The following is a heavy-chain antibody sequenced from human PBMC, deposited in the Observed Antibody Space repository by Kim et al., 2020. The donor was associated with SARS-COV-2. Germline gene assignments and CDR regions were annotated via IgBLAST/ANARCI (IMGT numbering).Heavy chain of an antibody. CDR1: GYTFTTYA. V-gene: IGHV7-4-1*02. D-gene: IGHD3-10*01. Sequence: ASVKVSCKASGYTFTTYAMNWVRQAPGQGLEWMGWINTNTGNPTYAPGFTGRFLFSLGTSVSTAFLQISSLKADDTAVYYCARSLGSGLYYFHSWGQGTLVTVSS. CDR3: ARSLGSGLYYFHS. J-gene: IGHJ4*02. CDR2: INTNTGNP.